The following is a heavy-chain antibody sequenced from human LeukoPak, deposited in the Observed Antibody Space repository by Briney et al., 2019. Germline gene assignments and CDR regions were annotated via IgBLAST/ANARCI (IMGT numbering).Heavy chain of an antibody. V-gene: IGHV3-7*05. CDR1: GFTFSRYW. Sequence: GGSLRLSCAASGFTFSRYWMSWVRQAPGKGLEWLANIKEDGTGKNHVDSVKGRFTISRDNAKNSLYLQMNGLRGEDTAVYYCARDVYGDGYWGQGTLVTVSS. D-gene: IGHD4-17*01. J-gene: IGHJ4*02. CDR3: ARDVYGDGY. CDR2: IKEDGTGK.